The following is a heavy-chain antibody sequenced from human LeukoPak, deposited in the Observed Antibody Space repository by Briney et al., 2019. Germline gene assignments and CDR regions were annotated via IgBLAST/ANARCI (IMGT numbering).Heavy chain of an antibody. CDR2: IYPDDSDT. Sequence: GESLKISCKGSGYTFFSYWIGWVRQMPGKGLEWMGIIYPDDSDTRYSPFFQGQVTISADKSISTAYLQWSSLKASDTAMYYCARLAYCSNDVCYSNYYYSMDVWGKGTTVTVS. D-gene: IGHD2-8*01. CDR3: ARLAYCSNDVCYSNYYYSMDV. CDR1: GYTFFSYW. J-gene: IGHJ6*03. V-gene: IGHV5-51*01.